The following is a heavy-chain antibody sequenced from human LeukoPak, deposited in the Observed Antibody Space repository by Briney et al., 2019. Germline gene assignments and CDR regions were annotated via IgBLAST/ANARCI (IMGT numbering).Heavy chain of an antibody. Sequence: GGSLRLSCAASGFTFSDNFMSWIRQTPGKGLEWISYISSSGYSTYYADPVKGRFTISRDNARNSLYLQMNSLRAEDTAVYYCAKDLTLYGDFPYFDYWGRGTLVTVSS. CDR3: AKDLTLYGDFPYFDY. J-gene: IGHJ4*02. V-gene: IGHV3-11*04. CDR2: ISSSGYST. D-gene: IGHD2-21*01. CDR1: GFTFSDNF.